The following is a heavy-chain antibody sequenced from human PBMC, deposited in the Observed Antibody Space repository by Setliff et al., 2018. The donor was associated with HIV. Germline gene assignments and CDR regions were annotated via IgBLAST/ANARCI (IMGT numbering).Heavy chain of an antibody. D-gene: IGHD6-13*01. Sequence: PSETLSLTCTVSGGSISSSSYYWGWIRQPPGKGLEWIGNIFYSGHTFYNPSLKSRVTISVDTSKNQLSLKLSSVTAADTAVYYCARGIAAAGRWGQGTLVTVSS. J-gene: IGHJ4*02. CDR1: GGSISSSSYY. CDR2: IFYSGHT. V-gene: IGHV4-39*07. CDR3: ARGIAAAGR.